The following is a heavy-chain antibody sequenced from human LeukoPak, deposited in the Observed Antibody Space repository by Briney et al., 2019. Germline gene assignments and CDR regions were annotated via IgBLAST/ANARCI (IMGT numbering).Heavy chain of an antibody. V-gene: IGHV4-39*01. CDR3: ATHRRSGSGGSENAFEI. J-gene: IGHJ3*02. D-gene: IGHD5-12*01. CDR1: GVSTSSSTYY. CDR2: IYDSGTT. Sequence: SETLSLTCTVSGVSTSSSTYYWDWIRQAPGKGLEWIGNIYDSGTTHYNPSLKSRVTISGDTSKNQFSLKLNSVTAADTAIYYCATHRRSGSGGSENAFEIWGQGTMVTVSS.